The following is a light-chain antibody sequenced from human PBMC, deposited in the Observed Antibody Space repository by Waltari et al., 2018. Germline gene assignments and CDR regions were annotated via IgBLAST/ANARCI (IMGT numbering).Light chain of an antibody. CDR1: RDIKNF. J-gene: IGKJ2*01. V-gene: IGKV1-33*01. CDR2: DAS. CDR3: QQYDDFPPYI. Sequence: DIQMTQSPSSLSPSVGDRVTISCQASRDIKNFLNWYQQKQGKAPKLLTYDASNLEIGVPSRFSGRGSGTHFTFTISSLQPEDVATYYCQQYDDFPPYIFGQGTKVDIK.